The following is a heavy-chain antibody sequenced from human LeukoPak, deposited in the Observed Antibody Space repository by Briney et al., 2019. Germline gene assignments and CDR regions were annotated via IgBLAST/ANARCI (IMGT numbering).Heavy chain of an antibody. CDR2: ISWNSGSI. Sequence: GGSLRLSCAASGFTFGDYAMHWVRQAPGKGLEWVSGISWNSGSIDYADSVKGRFTISRDNAKNSLYLQMNSLRAEDTAVYYCARNGVSGSSLFDYWGQGTLVTVSS. D-gene: IGHD1-26*01. CDR3: ARNGVSGSSLFDY. CDR1: GFTFGDYA. V-gene: IGHV3-9*01. J-gene: IGHJ4*02.